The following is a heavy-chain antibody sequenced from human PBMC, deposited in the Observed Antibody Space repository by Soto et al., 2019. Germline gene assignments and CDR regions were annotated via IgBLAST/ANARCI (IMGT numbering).Heavy chain of an antibody. Sequence: EEQRVESGGGLVEPGGSLRLSWAGSGFKFSDAWMNWIRQAPGKGLEWVGRMKSKGSGATIDYAGPVKGRLISSRDESKRTVCLQLNSLKSDERAVYCCTHDWKFYHDHAVWGHGTMGTVSS. D-gene: IGHD1-1*01. CDR2: MKSKGSGATI. V-gene: IGHV3-15*07. CDR1: GFKFSDAW. CDR3: THDWKFYHDHAV. J-gene: IGHJ3*01.